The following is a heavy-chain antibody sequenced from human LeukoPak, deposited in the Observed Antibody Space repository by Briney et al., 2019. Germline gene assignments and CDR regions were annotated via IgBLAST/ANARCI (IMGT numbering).Heavy chain of an antibody. CDR2: IYTSGST. D-gene: IGHD3-10*01. Sequence: SETLSLTCTVSGGSISSGSYYWSWIRQPAGKGLEWIGRIYTSGSTNYNPSLKSRVTISVDTSENQFSLKLSSVTAADTAVYYCARAQYDYGSGSYYYYYYMDVWGKGTTVTVSS. CDR3: ARAQYDYGSGSYYYYYYMDV. V-gene: IGHV4-61*02. J-gene: IGHJ6*03. CDR1: GGSISSGSYY.